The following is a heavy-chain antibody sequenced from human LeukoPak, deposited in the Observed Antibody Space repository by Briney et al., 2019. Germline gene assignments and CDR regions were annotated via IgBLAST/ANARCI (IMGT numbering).Heavy chain of an antibody. V-gene: IGHV3-66*01. Sequence: GGSLRLSCTASGFIVSGNYMMWVRQAPGKGLEWVSVIYTGGTTYYADSVKGRFTISRDNSKNTVYLQMNTLRAGDTAVYYCARDLTGENAFDIWGQGTMVTVSS. D-gene: IGHD7-27*01. CDR2: IYTGGTT. CDR3: ARDLTGENAFDI. CDR1: GFIVSGNY. J-gene: IGHJ3*02.